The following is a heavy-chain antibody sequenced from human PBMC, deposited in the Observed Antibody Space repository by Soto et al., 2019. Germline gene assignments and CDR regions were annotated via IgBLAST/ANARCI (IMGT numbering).Heavy chain of an antibody. D-gene: IGHD6-19*01. Sequence: PSETLSLTCTVSGGSISSYYWSWIRQPPGKGLEWIGYIYYSGSTNYNPSLKSRVTISVDTSKNQFSLKLSSVTAADTAVYYWAREWLEPSDWFDPWGQGTLVTVSS. CDR1: GGSISSYY. V-gene: IGHV4-59*01. CDR2: IYYSGST. CDR3: AREWLEPSDWFDP. J-gene: IGHJ5*02.